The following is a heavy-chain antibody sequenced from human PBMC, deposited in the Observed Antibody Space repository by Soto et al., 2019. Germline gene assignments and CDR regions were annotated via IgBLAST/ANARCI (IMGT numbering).Heavy chain of an antibody. CDR1: GGSFSGYY. J-gene: IGHJ3*02. CDR3: ARAGYGSEAAFDI. CDR2: INHSGST. V-gene: IGHV4-34*01. Sequence: SETLSLTCAVYGGSFSGYYWSWIRQPPGKGLEWIGEINHSGSTNYNPSLKSRVTISVETSKNQFSLKLSSVTAADTAVYYCARAGYGSEAAFDIWGQGTMVTVSS. D-gene: IGHD3-10*01.